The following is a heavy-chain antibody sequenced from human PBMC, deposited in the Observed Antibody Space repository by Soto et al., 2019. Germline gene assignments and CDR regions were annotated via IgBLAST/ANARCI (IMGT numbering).Heavy chain of an antibody. V-gene: IGHV5-51*01. D-gene: IGHD1-26*01. Sequence: GESLKISCKGSGYNFNTYWIGWVRQMPGKGLEWMGLIYPGDSYTRYSPSFQGQVTISADKSLSTAYLQWGGLKASDTAMYYCARRAPDIDSATYQLDFWGQGTQVTVSS. CDR2: IYPGDSYT. J-gene: IGHJ4*02. CDR1: GYNFNTYW. CDR3: ARRAPDIDSATYQLDF.